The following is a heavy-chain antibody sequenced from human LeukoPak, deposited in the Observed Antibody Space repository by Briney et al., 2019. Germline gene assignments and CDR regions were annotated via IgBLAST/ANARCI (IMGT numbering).Heavy chain of an antibody. CDR1: GGSVTSIGYY. J-gene: IGHJ4*02. Sequence: SETLSLTCGVSGGSVTSIGYYWGWVRQPLGKGLEWIASISYTESTYYTPSLRSRVTISVDTSNNQVSLRLSSVTAADTAVYYCARLPTDVLAFDYWGQGTLVTVSP. CDR3: ARLPTDVLAFDY. D-gene: IGHD2-8*02. V-gene: IGHV4-39*01. CDR2: ISYTEST.